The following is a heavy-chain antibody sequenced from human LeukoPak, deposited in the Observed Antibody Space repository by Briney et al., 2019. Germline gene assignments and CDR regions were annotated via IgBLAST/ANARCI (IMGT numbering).Heavy chain of an antibody. CDR1: GYTFTGYY. V-gene: IGHV1-2*02. CDR3: AREDYYDSSARWFDP. D-gene: IGHD3-22*01. J-gene: IGHJ5*02. CDR2: INPNSGGT. Sequence: ASVKVPCKASGYTFTGYYIHWVRQAPGQGLEWMGWINPNSGGTNYAQKFQGRVTMTRDTSISTAYMELSRLRSDDTAVYYCAREDYYDSSARWFDPWGQGTLVTVSS.